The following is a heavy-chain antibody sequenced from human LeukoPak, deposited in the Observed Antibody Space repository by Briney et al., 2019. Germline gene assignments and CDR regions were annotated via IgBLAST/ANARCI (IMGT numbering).Heavy chain of an antibody. CDR3: AKAHDCSSTSCSKAAYFDY. CDR1: GFTFSSYG. CDR2: ISGSGGST. J-gene: IGHJ4*02. V-gene: IGHV3-23*01. Sequence: GGSLRLSCAASGFTFSSYGMSWVRQAPGKGLEWVSAISGSGGSTYYADSVKGRFTISRDNSKNTLYLQMNSLRAEDTAVYYCAKAHDCSSTSCSKAAYFDYWGQGTLVTVSS. D-gene: IGHD2-2*01.